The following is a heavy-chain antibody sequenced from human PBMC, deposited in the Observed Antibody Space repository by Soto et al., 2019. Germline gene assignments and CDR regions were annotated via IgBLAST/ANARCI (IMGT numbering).Heavy chain of an antibody. CDR1: GGSISGYY. V-gene: IGHV4-59*01. Sequence: QLQLQESGPGLVKPSETLSLTCTVSGGSISGYYWSWIRQPPGKGLEWIGYIYYSGSTNYNPSLQRRVTISVDTSKIHFSLKLSSVTAADTAVYYCARDYGGPFDYWGQGTLVTVSS. CDR2: IYYSGST. J-gene: IGHJ4*02. CDR3: ARDYGGPFDY. D-gene: IGHD4-17*01.